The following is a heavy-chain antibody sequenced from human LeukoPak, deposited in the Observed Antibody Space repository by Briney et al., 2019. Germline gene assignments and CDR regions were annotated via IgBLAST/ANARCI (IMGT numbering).Heavy chain of an antibody. J-gene: IGHJ6*02. D-gene: IGHD3-10*01. V-gene: IGHV7-4-1*02. CDR1: GYTFTSYA. CDR2: INTNTGNP. CDR3: ARDLRWFGELLYPPYYYYGMDV. Sequence: ASVKVSCKASGYTFTSYAMNWVRQAPGQGLEWMGWINTNTGNPTYAQGFTGRFVFSLDTSVSTAYLQISSLKAEDTAVYYCARDLRWFGELLYPPYYYYGMDVWGQGTTVTVSS.